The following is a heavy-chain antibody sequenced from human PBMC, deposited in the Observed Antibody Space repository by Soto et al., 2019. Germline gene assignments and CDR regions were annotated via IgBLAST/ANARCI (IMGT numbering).Heavy chain of an antibody. CDR1: GFSLSTSGVG. D-gene: IGHD5-12*01. CDR3: AHRRNGYSYFDY. J-gene: IGHJ4*02. Sequence: QITLKESGPTLVKPTQTLTLTCTFSGFSLSTSGVGVGWIRQPPGKALEWLALIYWDDDQRYSPSLKSRLAITKNTSKNQVVLKMTNMNPVDTATYYCAHRRNGYSYFDYWGQGTLVTVSS. V-gene: IGHV2-5*02. CDR2: IYWDDDQ.